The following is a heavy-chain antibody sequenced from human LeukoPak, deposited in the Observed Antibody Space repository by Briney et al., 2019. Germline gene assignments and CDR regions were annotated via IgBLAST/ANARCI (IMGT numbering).Heavy chain of an antibody. Sequence: GGSLRLSCAASGFTFSSYAMSWVRQASGKGLEWVSAISGSGGSTYYADSVKGRFTISRDNSKNTLYLQMNSLRAEDTAVYYRAKVRRGIAVAGTGDYWGQGTLVTVSS. CDR1: GFTFSSYA. J-gene: IGHJ4*02. CDR2: ISGSGGST. D-gene: IGHD6-19*01. V-gene: IGHV3-23*01. CDR3: AKVRRGIAVAGTGDY.